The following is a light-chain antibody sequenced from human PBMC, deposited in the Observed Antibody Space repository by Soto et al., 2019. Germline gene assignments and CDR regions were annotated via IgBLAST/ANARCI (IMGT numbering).Light chain of an antibody. CDR3: KQTNSFPFT. Sequence: IQLTQSPSAVSASAGDRVNITFLASQGISRWLAWYQQKPGKATKLLIYTASRLQSGVQSRFSGSGSGTDFTLTIRSLQPEDFATYYCKQTNSFPFTVGPGTTVDIK. CDR1: QGISRW. V-gene: IGKV1-12*01. J-gene: IGKJ3*01. CDR2: TAS.